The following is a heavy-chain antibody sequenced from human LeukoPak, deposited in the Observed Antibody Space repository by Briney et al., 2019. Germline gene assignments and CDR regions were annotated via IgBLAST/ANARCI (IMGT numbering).Heavy chain of an antibody. Sequence: GASVKVSCKASGYTFTGYYMHWVRQAPGQGLEWMGWINPNSGGTNYAQKFQGRVTMTRDTSISTAYMELSRLRSDDTAVYYCARGRTGYHLLPTKKNSDYYYMDVWGKGTTVTVSS. D-gene: IGHD2-2*01. CDR1: GYTFTGYY. CDR2: INPNSGGT. V-gene: IGHV1-2*02. J-gene: IGHJ6*03. CDR3: ARGRTGYHLLPTKKNSDYYYMDV.